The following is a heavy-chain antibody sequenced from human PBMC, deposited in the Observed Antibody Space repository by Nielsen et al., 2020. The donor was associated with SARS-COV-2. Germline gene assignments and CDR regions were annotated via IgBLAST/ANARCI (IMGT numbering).Heavy chain of an antibody. Sequence: GGSLRLSCAASGFTFSDYAMTWVRQAPGKGLEWVSTISGSGGGAYHADSVMGRFTTSRDNSKRMLYLQMNSLRGEDTALYYCAKVLYTSKWAPTIYGMDVWGQGTPVTVSS. CDR1: GFTFSDYA. CDR3: AKVLYTSKWAPTIYGMDV. V-gene: IGHV3-23*01. J-gene: IGHJ6*02. D-gene: IGHD2-2*01. CDR2: ISGSGGGA.